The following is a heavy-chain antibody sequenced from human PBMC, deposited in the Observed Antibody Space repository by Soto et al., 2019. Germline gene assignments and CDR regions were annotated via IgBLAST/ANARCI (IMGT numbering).Heavy chain of an antibody. Sequence: GWSLRLSCESSVFTFSTYGMQWVRQAPGKGLEWVAVISFDGTNKYYADSVKGRFTISRDNSKDTLFLQMDSLRPEDTALYYCAKIIRRYGSGYDYWGQGTRVTVSS. V-gene: IGHV3-30*18. J-gene: IGHJ4*02. CDR2: ISFDGTNK. CDR3: AKIIRRYGSGYDY. D-gene: IGHD3-10*01. CDR1: VFTFSTYG.